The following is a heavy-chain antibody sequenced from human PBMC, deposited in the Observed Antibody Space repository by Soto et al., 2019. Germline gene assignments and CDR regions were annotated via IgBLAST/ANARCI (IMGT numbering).Heavy chain of an antibody. CDR3: ARRGQALRNPFDY. J-gene: IGHJ4*02. Sequence: QVQLQESGPGLVKPSQTLSLTCTVSGGSISSGGYYWNWIRQHPGKGLEWIGYIYYSGTIYYNPSLKSRVTISVDTSKNQFSLKLRSVTAADTAVYYCARRGQALRNPFDYWGQGTLVTVSS. D-gene: IGHD4-17*01. CDR1: GGSISSGGYY. CDR2: IYYSGTI. V-gene: IGHV4-31*03.